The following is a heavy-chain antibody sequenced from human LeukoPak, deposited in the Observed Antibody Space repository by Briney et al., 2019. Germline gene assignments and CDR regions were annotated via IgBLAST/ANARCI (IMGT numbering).Heavy chain of an antibody. Sequence: GGSLRLSCAASGFTFSSYGMPWVRQAPGEGLEWVAGILHDGTNEYYPDSVKGRFTISRDNSKNTLFLQMNSLRAEDTAVYYCAKIEYYDSSGYLNYWGQGTLVSVSS. V-gene: IGHV3-30*18. D-gene: IGHD3-22*01. J-gene: IGHJ4*02. CDR2: ILHDGTNE. CDR1: GFTFSSYG. CDR3: AKIEYYDSSGYLNY.